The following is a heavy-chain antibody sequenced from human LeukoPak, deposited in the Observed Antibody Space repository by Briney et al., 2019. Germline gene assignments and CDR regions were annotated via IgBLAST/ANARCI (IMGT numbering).Heavy chain of an antibody. Sequence: GGSLRLSCAASGFTFSSYWMSWVRQAPGKGLEWVANIKQDGSEKYYVDSVKGRFTISRDNAKNSLYLQMNSLRAEDTAVYYCARGRQQLVRGDAFDIWGQGTMVTVSS. CDR1: GFTFSSYW. J-gene: IGHJ3*02. D-gene: IGHD6-13*01. CDR3: ARGRQQLVRGDAFDI. CDR2: IKQDGSEK. V-gene: IGHV3-7*01.